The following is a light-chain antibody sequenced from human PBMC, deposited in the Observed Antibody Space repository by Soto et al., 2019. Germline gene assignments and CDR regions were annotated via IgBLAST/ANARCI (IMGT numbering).Light chain of an antibody. J-gene: IGLJ2*01. CDR1: SSNIGSNT. CDR3: APWDDSLNGVV. V-gene: IGLV1-44*01. CDR2: GNN. Sequence: QSVLTQPPSASGTPGRRVTISCSGSSSNIGSNTVNWYQQLQGTAPKLLIYGNNQRPSGVPDRFSASKSGTSASLAISGLQSDDEADYYCAPWDDSLNGVVFGGGTQLTVL.